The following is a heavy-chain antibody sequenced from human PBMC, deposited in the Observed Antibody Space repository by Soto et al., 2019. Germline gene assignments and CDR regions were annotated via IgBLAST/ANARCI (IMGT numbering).Heavy chain of an antibody. Sequence: QLQLQESGSVLVKPSQTLSLTCAVSGGSISSGGYSWSWIRQPPGKGLEWIGYIYHSGSTYYNPSFKRRVTISVDRSKNQFALKLSSVTAADTAVYYCARGQVVAAQHWGQGTLVTVSS. CDR3: ARGQVVAAQH. D-gene: IGHD2-15*01. J-gene: IGHJ4*02. V-gene: IGHV4-30-2*01. CDR2: IYHSGST. CDR1: GGSISSGGYS.